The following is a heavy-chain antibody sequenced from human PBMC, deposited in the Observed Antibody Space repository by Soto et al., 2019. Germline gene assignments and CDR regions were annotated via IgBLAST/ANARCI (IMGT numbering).Heavy chain of an antibody. Sequence: ASVKVSCKASGYTFTRYGISWVRQAPGQGLEWMGWISGYNGDTNYAQKFQGRVSMTIDTSTTTAYMELRSLTSDDTAVYYCAKNGKPHYYYYGLDVWGQVTKVTVSS. V-gene: IGHV1-18*01. CDR3: AKNGKPHYYYYGLDV. D-gene: IGHD1-26*01. CDR2: ISGYNGDT. CDR1: GYTFTRYG. J-gene: IGHJ6*02.